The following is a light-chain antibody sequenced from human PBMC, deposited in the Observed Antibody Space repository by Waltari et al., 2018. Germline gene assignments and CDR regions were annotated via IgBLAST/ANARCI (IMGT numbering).Light chain of an antibody. V-gene: IGKV3-20*01. J-gene: IGKJ1*01. CDR2: GAS. CDR1: QILSRT. CDR3: QHYVRLPAT. Sequence: CWSSQILSRTLAGVQQEPGQAPRLRINGASIRATGIPDRFTGSVSGTDFSLTISRLEPEDFAIYFCQHYVRLPATFGQGTKVEIK.